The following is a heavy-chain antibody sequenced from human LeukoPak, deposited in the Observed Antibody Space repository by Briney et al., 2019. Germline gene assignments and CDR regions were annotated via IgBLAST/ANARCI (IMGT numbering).Heavy chain of an antibody. V-gene: IGHV3-7*03. CDR3: ARGPNYGSRTDFLDY. CDR1: GFTFSSHW. CDR2: IKQGAGER. J-gene: IGHJ4*02. Sequence: GGSLRLSCAASGFTFSSHWMNWVRQAPGKRLEWVANIKQGAGERNYVDSVKGRFTVSRDDAKSSVFLQMNSLRAEDTAIYFCARGPNYGSRTDFLDYWGQGTLVTVSS. D-gene: IGHD4-17*01.